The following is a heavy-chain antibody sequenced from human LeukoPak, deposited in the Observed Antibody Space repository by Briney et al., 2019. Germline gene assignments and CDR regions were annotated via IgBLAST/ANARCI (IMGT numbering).Heavy chain of an antibody. V-gene: IGHV4-34*01. CDR1: GGSFNDDY. D-gene: IGHD2-8*01. Sequence: NPSETLSLTCAVYGGSFNDDYWSWVRQPPGKGLEWIGQINHCGTTNNNPSLKSRVTISVDTSKNQFSLKLSSVTAADAAVYVCARGRVVMRSWDQGALVTVSS. CDR2: INHCGTT. J-gene: IGHJ5*02. CDR3: ARGRVVMRS.